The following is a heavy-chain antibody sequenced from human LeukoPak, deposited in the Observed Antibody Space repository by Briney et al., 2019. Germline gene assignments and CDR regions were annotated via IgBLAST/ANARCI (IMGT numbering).Heavy chain of an antibody. CDR1: GYTLTELS. J-gene: IGHJ6*02. CDR3: ARIHYGGNPHYYYYYGMDV. Sequence: ASVKVSCKVSGYTLTELSMHWVRQAPGKGLEWMGGFDPEDGETIYAQKFQGRVTMTEDTSTDTAYMELSSLRSEDTAVYYCARIHYGGNPHYYYYYGMDVWGQGTTVTVSS. D-gene: IGHD4-23*01. CDR2: FDPEDGET. V-gene: IGHV1-24*01.